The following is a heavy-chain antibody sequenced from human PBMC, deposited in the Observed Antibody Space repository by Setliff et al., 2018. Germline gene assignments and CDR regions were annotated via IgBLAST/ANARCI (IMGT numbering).Heavy chain of an antibody. V-gene: IGHV1-18*01. CDR1: GYTFSTYG. D-gene: IGHD2-2*01. Sequence: ASVKVSCKASGYTFSTYGLHWVRQAPGQGPGWMGMIITNTGKTSYPKKFQGRVTMTTDTYTGTGYMELRSLTSDDTAVYFCARFGGSCSSSSCYASDLWGQGTMVTVSS. CDR2: IITNTGKT. CDR3: ARFGGSCSSSSCYASDL. J-gene: IGHJ3*01.